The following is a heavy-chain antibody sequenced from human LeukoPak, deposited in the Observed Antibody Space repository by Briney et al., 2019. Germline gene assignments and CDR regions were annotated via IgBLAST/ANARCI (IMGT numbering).Heavy chain of an antibody. CDR1: GYTLTELS. CDR3: AHSAGLNAFDI. D-gene: IGHD3-16*01. Sequence: ASVKVSCKVSGYTLTELSIHWVRQAPGKGLEWMGGFDPEEVGETIYAQKFQGRVTMTEDTSIDTSYMELSSLIFDDTAVYYCAHSAGLNAFDIWGRGTLVIVSS. J-gene: IGHJ2*01. V-gene: IGHV1-24*01. CDR2: FDPEEVGET.